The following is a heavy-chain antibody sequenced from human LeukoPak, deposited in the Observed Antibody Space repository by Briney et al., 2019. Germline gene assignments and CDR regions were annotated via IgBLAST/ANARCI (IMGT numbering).Heavy chain of an antibody. CDR1: GYTFTGYY. D-gene: IGHD3-10*01. V-gene: IGHV7-4-1*02. J-gene: IGHJ5*02. Sequence: ASVKVSCKASGYTFTGYYMHWVRQAPGQGLEWMGWINTNTGNPTYAQGFTGRFVFSLDTSVSTAYLQISSLKAEDTAVYYCARAPITIGNWFDPWGQGTLVTVSS. CDR3: ARAPITIGNWFDP. CDR2: INTNTGNP.